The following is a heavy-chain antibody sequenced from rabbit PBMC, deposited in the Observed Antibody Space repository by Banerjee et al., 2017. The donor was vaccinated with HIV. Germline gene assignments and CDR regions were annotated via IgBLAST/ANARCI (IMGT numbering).Heavy chain of an antibody. D-gene: IGHD2-1*01. CDR1: GFDLSSYYY. Sequence: QSLEESGGDLVKPGASLTLTCTASGFDLSSYYYMCWVRQAPGKGLEWIACIDVGSSGSTYYANWAKGRFTISKTSSTTVALQMTSLTVADTATYFCARSDDYGDRGFNLWAQGTLVTVS. CDR2: IDVGSSGST. J-gene: IGHJ4*01. V-gene: IGHV1S40*01. CDR3: ARSDDYGDRGFNL.